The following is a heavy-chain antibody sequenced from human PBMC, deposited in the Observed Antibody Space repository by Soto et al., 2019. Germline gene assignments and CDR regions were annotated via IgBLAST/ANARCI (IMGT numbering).Heavy chain of an antibody. V-gene: IGHV3-30-3*01. Sequence: GGSLRLSCAASGFTFSSYAMHWVRQAPGKGLEWVAVISYDGSNKYYADSVKGRFTISRDNSKNTLYLQMNSLRAEDTAVYYCARAYSSSWGGSANYYYYHGMDVWGQGTTVTVSS. CDR2: ISYDGSNK. CDR3: ARAYSSSWGGSANYYYYHGMDV. J-gene: IGHJ6*02. CDR1: GFTFSSYA. D-gene: IGHD6-13*01.